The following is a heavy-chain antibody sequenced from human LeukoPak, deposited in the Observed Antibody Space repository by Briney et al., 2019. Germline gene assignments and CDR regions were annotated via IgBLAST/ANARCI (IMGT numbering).Heavy chain of an antibody. J-gene: IGHJ4*01. CDR3: SRVAEATTMVRPDYFDY. D-gene: IGHD4-23*01. Sequence: ASVKVSCKASGFTFSAYSIHWVRQAPGQGLEWMGWVNPASGGTTYAQKFQGRVTMTRDTSISTAYMDLSSLRSDDTAVYYCSRVAEATTMVRPDYFDYWGPGTLVTVSS. CDR1: GFTFSAYS. CDR2: VNPASGGT. V-gene: IGHV1-2*02.